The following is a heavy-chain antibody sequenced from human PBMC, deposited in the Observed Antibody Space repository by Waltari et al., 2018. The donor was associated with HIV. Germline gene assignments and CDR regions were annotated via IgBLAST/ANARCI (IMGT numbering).Heavy chain of an antibody. CDR3: ARENYDVLTVHDGFDV. CDR2: ISYSGDT. V-gene: IGHV3-48*01. D-gene: IGHD3-9*01. CDR1: GFVFSSYP. J-gene: IGHJ3*01. Sequence: EVQLVESGGGLVQPGGSLRLSCAASGFVFSSYPMTWVRQAPGKGLEWISYISYSGDTSYADSVKGRFTISRDNAKNSLYLQLNSLRAEDTAMYYCARENYDVLTVHDGFDVWGQGTVVTVSS.